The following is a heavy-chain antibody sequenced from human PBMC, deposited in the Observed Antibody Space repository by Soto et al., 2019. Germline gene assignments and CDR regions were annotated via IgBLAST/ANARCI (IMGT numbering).Heavy chain of an antibody. D-gene: IGHD3-3*01. V-gene: IGHV4-30-2*01. CDR1: GGSISGGGGS. J-gene: IGHJ4*02. CDR2: IYHSGST. Sequence: PSETLCLTCAVSGGSISGGGGSWSWIRQPPGKGLEWIGYIYHSGSTYYNPSLKSRVTISVDRSKNQFSLKLSSVTAADTAVYYCARGSDFWSGYSFDYWGQGTLVTVSS. CDR3: ARGSDFWSGYSFDY.